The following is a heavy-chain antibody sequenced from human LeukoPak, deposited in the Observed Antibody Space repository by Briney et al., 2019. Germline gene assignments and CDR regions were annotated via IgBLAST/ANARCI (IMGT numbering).Heavy chain of an antibody. J-gene: IGHJ3*02. D-gene: IGHD3-10*01. V-gene: IGHV3-23*01. CDR1: GFTFTNYA. Sequence: GGSLRLSCAAFGFTFTNYAMSWVRQAPGKGLEWVSGISGSGGSTYYAASVKGRFTISRDNSKNTLFLQMNSLRAEDTAVYYCAKDAYYYGSGGGAFDIWGQGTMVTVSS. CDR2: ISGSGGST. CDR3: AKDAYYYGSGGGAFDI.